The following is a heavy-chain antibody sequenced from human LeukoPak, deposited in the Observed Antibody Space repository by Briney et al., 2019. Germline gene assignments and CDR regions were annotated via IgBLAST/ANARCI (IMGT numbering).Heavy chain of an antibody. CDR1: GFTFNSYW. CDR3: ATTLNVATSGYF. Sequence: GGSLRLSCSASGFTFNSYWMSWVRQAPGKGLEWVANVQQDGSEKYYVDSVKGRFTISRDNAKNSLYLQMNSLSGEDTAVYYCATTLNVATSGYFWGQGTLVTVSS. J-gene: IGHJ4*02. D-gene: IGHD5-12*01. CDR2: VQQDGSEK. V-gene: IGHV3-7*01.